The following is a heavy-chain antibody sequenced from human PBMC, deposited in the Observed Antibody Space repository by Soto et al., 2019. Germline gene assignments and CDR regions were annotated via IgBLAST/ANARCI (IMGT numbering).Heavy chain of an antibody. Sequence: SVKVSCKASGGTFSSYAISWVRQAPGQGLEWMGGIIPIFGTANYAQKFQGRVTITADESTSTAYMELSSLRSEDTAVYYCARGNWPSITIFGVVIPGEYFQHWGQGTLVTVSS. D-gene: IGHD3-3*01. CDR3: ARGNWPSITIFGVVIPGEYFQH. V-gene: IGHV1-69*13. CDR1: GGTFSSYA. J-gene: IGHJ1*01. CDR2: IIPIFGTA.